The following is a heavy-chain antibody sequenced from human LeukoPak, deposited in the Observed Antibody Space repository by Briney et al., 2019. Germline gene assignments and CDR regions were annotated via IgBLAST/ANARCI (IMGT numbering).Heavy chain of an antibody. CDR2: INPSGGST. CDR1: GYTFTSYY. D-gene: IGHD5-12*01. CDR3: ARARGYSGYDINWFDP. Sequence: ASVKVSCKASGYTFTSYYMHWVRQAPGQGLEWMGIINPSGGSTSYAQKFQGRVTMTRDTSTSTVYMELSSLRSEDTAVYYCARARGYSGYDINWFDPWGQGTQVTVSS. V-gene: IGHV1-46*01. J-gene: IGHJ5*02.